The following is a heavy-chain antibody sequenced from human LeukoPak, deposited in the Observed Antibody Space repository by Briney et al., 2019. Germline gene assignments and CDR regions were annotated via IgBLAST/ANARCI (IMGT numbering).Heavy chain of an antibody. D-gene: IGHD3-3*01. Sequence: GGSLRLSCAASGFTFSSYWMHWVRQAPGKGLVWVSRINSDGSSTSYADSVKGRFTISRDNAKNTLYLQMNSLRAEDTAVYYCARAGRILRSLEWLLYLDYWGQGTLVTVSS. CDR1: GFTFSSYW. V-gene: IGHV3-74*01. CDR2: INSDGSST. CDR3: ARAGRILRSLEWLLYLDY. J-gene: IGHJ4*02.